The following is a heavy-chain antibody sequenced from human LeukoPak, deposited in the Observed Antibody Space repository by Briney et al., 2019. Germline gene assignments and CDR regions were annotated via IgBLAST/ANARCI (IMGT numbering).Heavy chain of an antibody. CDR3: ARSTQSDYYYYYMDV. V-gene: IGHV4-39*07. Sequence: KASETLSLTCSVSGGSISTSSYYWGWIRQPPGKGLEWIGSIYYSGSTYYNPSLKSRVTISVDTSKNQFSLKLSSVTAADTAVYYCARSTQSDYYYYYMDVWGKGTTVTISS. CDR2: IYYSGST. D-gene: IGHD2-15*01. J-gene: IGHJ6*03. CDR1: GGSISTSSYY.